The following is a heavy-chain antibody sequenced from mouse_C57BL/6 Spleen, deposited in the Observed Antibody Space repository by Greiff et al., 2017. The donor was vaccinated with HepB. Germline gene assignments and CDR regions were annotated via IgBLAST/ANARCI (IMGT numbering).Heavy chain of an antibody. CDR1: GYTFTSYW. CDR2: INPSNGGT. Sequence: QVQLKQPGTELVKPGASVKLSCKASGYTFTSYWMHWVKQRPGQGLEWIGNINPSNGGTNYNEKFKSKATLTVDKSSSTAYMQLSSLTSEDSAVYYCARGDSSGYGFAYWGQGTLVTVSA. CDR3: ARGDSSGYGFAY. J-gene: IGHJ3*01. D-gene: IGHD3-2*02. V-gene: IGHV1-53*01.